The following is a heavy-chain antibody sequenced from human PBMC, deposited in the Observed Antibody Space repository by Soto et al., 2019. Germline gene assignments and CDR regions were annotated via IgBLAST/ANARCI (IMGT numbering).Heavy chain of an antibody. CDR2: ISGSGDNT. CDR1: GFTFSSYA. D-gene: IGHD3-3*01. J-gene: IGHJ6*03. V-gene: IGHV3-23*01. CDR3: AKDLGTDDFWSAYYTYYYMDV. Sequence: EVQLLESGGGLVQPGGSLRLSCAASGFTFSSYALNWVRQAPGKGLEWVSVISGSGDNTYYADSVKGRFTISIDNSKITLYLQMNSLRAEDTAVYYCAKDLGTDDFWSAYYTYYYMDVWGKGTTVTVSS.